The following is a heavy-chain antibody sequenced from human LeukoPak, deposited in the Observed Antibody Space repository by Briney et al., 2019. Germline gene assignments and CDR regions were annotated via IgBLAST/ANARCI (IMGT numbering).Heavy chain of an antibody. CDR1: GFTFSSYG. CDR2: ISYDGSNK. V-gene: IGHV3-30*18. J-gene: IGHJ4*02. CDR3: AKDGRPGSGWYYFDY. Sequence: PGGSLRLSCAASGFTFSSYGMHWVRQAPGKGLEWVAVISYDGSNKYYADSVKGRFTISRDNSKNTLYLQMYSLRAENTAVYYCAKDGRPGSGWYYFDYWGQGTLVTVSS. D-gene: IGHD6-19*01.